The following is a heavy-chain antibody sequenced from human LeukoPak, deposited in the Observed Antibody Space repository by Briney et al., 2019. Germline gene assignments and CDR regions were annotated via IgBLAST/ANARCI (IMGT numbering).Heavy chain of an antibody. V-gene: IGHV1-18*01. D-gene: IGHD3-3*01. Sequence: ASVKVSCKASGYTFTSYGISWVRQAPGQGLEWMGWISAYNGNTNYAQELQGRVTMTTDTSTSTAYMELRSLRSDDTAVYYCARDLAGRDYDFWSGYYKALDYWGQGTLVTVSS. J-gene: IGHJ4*02. CDR2: ISAYNGNT. CDR1: GYTFTSYG. CDR3: ARDLAGRDYDFWSGYYKALDY.